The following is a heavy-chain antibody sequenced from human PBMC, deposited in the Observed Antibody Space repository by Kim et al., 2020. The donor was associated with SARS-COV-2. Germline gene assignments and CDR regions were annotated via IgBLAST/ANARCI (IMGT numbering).Heavy chain of an antibody. J-gene: IGHJ2*01. CDR3: AKDSSSSSDWYFDL. Sequence: AESVKGPFTISRDNSKNTLYLQMNSLRAEDTAVYYCAKDSSSSSDWYFDLWGRGTLVTVSS. D-gene: IGHD6-13*01. V-gene: IGHV3-23*01.